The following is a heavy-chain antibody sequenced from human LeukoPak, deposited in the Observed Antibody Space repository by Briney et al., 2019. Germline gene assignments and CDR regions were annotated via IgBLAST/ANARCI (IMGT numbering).Heavy chain of an antibody. CDR1: GYTFTSYG. D-gene: IGHD2-8*01. CDR3: ARAAPYCTNGVCYVDY. Sequence: GASVKVSCKASGYTFTSYGISWVRQAPGQGLEWMGWISAYNGNTNYAQKLQGRVTMTTDTSTSTAYMELRSLRYDDTAVYYCARAAPYCTNGVCYVDYWGQGTLVTVSS. V-gene: IGHV1-18*01. CDR2: ISAYNGNT. J-gene: IGHJ4*02.